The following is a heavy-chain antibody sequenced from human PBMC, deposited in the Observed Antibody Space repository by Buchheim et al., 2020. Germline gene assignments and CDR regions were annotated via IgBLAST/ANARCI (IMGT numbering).Heavy chain of an antibody. Sequence: EVQLVESGGGLVQPGGSLRLSCAASGFTFGTYWMSWVRQAPGKGLEWVANIKQDGSVKSYVDSVKGRFTISRDNAQNSLYLQMNSLRHEDMAVYYCARPAYCGSDCYYYFESWGQGT. V-gene: IGHV3-7*01. CDR2: IKQDGSVK. J-gene: IGHJ4*02. D-gene: IGHD2-21*02. CDR1: GFTFGTYW. CDR3: ARPAYCGSDCYYYFES.